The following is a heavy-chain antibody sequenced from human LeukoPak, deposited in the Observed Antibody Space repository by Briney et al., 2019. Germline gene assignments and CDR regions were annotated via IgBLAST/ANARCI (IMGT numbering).Heavy chain of an antibody. Sequence: QPGRSLRLSCAASGFTFSSYAMHWVRQAPGKGLEWVAVISYDGSNKYYADSVKGRFTISRDNSKNMLYLQMNSLRAEDTAVYYCASSWDVYFDYWGQGTLVTVSS. V-gene: IGHV3-30-3*01. J-gene: IGHJ4*02. CDR1: GFTFSSYA. D-gene: IGHD6-13*01. CDR2: ISYDGSNK. CDR3: ASSWDVYFDY.